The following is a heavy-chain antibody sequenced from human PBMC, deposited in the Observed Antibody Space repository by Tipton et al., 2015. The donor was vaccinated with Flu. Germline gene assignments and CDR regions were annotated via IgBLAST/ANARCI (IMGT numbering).Heavy chain of an antibody. CDR1: GDSISRSSYY. D-gene: IGHD2-21*02. Sequence: TLSLTCTVSGDSISRSSYYWAWIRQSPGKGLEWIGSIYYSGSTYYNPSLRSRVTISVDTSRDQFSLKLNSVTATDTAVYYCARHGPQGGDPNWFDPWGLGTLVTVSA. J-gene: IGHJ5*02. V-gene: IGHV4-39*01. CDR2: IYYSGST. CDR3: ARHGPQGGDPNWFDP.